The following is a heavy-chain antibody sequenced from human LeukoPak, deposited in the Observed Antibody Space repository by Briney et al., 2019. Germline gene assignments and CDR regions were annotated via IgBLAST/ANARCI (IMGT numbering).Heavy chain of an antibody. Sequence: GGSLRLSCAASGFTFSSYAMSWVRQAPGKGLEWVSAITSGGVTYYADSVKGRFTISRDNSKNTLYLQMNSLRAEDTAVYYCARGDIVPTIPLFDYWGQGTLVTVSS. V-gene: IGHV3-23*01. J-gene: IGHJ4*02. D-gene: IGHD5-12*01. CDR2: ITSGGVT. CDR1: GFTFSSYA. CDR3: ARGDIVPTIPLFDY.